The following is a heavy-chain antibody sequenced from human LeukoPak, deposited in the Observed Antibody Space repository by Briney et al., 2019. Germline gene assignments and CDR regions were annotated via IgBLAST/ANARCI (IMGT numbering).Heavy chain of an antibody. V-gene: IGHV3-23*01. Sequence: GGSLRLSFAASGFTFSNYAMSWGRQAPGKGLQWVSAIDSGGGTYYANSVKGRFTISRDNSKNTLYLQLNSLRAEDTAVYYCAKGPQGDWGQGALVTVSS. CDR3: AKGPQGD. D-gene: IGHD3-16*01. CDR1: GFTFSNYA. CDR2: IDSGGGT. J-gene: IGHJ4*02.